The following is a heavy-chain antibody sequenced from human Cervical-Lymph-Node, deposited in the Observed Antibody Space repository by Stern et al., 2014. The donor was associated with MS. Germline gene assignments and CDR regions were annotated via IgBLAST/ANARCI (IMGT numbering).Heavy chain of an antibody. CDR2: IDWDDDK. D-gene: IGHD2-2*01. Sequence: QVTLKESGPALVKPTQTLTLTCTFSGFSVSTSEMCVSWFRQPPGKALEWLALIDWDDDKYYNKSLKTRLTVSKDASKNQLVLTFTNMDPMDTGTYYCAVGSTSYLEYYFDYWGQGTLVTVSS. CDR1: GFSVSTSEMC. V-gene: IGHV2-70*01. J-gene: IGHJ4*02. CDR3: AVGSTSYLEYYFDY.